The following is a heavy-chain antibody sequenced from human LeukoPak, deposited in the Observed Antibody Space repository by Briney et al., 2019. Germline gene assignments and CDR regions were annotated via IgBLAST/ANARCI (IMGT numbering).Heavy chain of an antibody. CDR1: GGTFSSYA. Sequence: SVKVSCKASGGTFSSYAISWVRQAPGQGLEWMGRIIPILGIANYAQKFQGRVTITADKSTSTAYMELSSLRSEDTAVYYCAITSHGWLRSFYFDYWGQGPLVTVSS. V-gene: IGHV1-69*04. CDR2: IIPILGIA. D-gene: IGHD5-12*01. J-gene: IGHJ4*02. CDR3: AITSHGWLRSFYFDY.